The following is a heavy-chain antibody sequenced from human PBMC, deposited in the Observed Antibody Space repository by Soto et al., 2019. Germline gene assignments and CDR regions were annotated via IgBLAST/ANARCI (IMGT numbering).Heavy chain of an antibody. V-gene: IGHV4-30-2*01. CDR2: IYHSGST. CDR3: ARGNYYYDSSGDPGDAFDI. CDR1: GGSISSGGYS. Sequence: SETLSLTCAVSGGSISSGGYSWSWIRQPPGKGLEWIGYIYHSGSTYYNPSLKSRVTISVDRSKNQFSLKLSSVTAADTAVYYCARGNYYYDSSGDPGDAFDIWGQGTMVTVSS. J-gene: IGHJ3*02. D-gene: IGHD3-22*01.